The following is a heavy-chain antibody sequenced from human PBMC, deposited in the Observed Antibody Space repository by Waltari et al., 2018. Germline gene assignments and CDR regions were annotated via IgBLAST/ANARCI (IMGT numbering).Heavy chain of an antibody. V-gene: IGHV4-39*07. D-gene: IGHD4-17*01. CDR2: IYYSGST. J-gene: IGHJ4*02. CDR3: AREAYGDYEGSY. CDR1: GGSISSSSYY. Sequence: QLQLQESGPGLVKPSETLSLTCTVAGGSISSSSYYWGWIRQPPGKGLELIGSIYYSGSTYYNPSLKSRVTISVDTSKNQFSLKLISVTAADTAVYYCAREAYGDYEGSYWGQGTLVTVSS.